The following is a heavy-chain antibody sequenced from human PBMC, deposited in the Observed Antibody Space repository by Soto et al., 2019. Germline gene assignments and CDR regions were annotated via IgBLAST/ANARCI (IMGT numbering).Heavy chain of an antibody. CDR3: VKGMASGDFGMDV. V-gene: IGHV3-23*01. CDR1: GFTFSSYA. Sequence: EVQLLESGGGLVQPGGSLRLSCAASGFTFSSYAMNWVRQAPGKGLEWVSGISGTTYYADPVKGRFTISRDHSKNTVYLQMNSLRAEDTAVYYCVKGMASGDFGMDVWGQGTTVTVSS. CDR2: ISGTT. D-gene: IGHD6-13*01. J-gene: IGHJ6*02.